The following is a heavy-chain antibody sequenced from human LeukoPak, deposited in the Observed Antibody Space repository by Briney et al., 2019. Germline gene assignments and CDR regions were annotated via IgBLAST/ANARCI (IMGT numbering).Heavy chain of an antibody. CDR3: VRGGPAGYSYDPFDY. V-gene: IGHV3-48*01. D-gene: IGHD5-18*01. CDR2: INSRGSTI. CDR1: GFTFSSYT. J-gene: IGHJ4*02. Sequence: GGSLRLSCAASGFTFSSYTMNWLRQAPGKGLECVSYINSRGSTISYADSVKGRFTISRDNAKNSLYLQMNSLRVEDTAVYYCVRGGPAGYSYDPFDYWGQGTLVTVSS.